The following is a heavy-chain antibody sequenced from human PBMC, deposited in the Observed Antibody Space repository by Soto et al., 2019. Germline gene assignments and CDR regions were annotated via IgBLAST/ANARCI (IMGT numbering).Heavy chain of an antibody. J-gene: IGHJ5*02. CDR2: IDGSGGIT. CDR1: GFTFGTTD. V-gene: IGHV3-23*01. Sequence: QLLQSGGGLVQPGGSLTLSCAASGFTFGTTDMSWVRQAPGEGLEWVSTIDGSGGITDYAASVKGRFTISRDNSRNTVYLQINSLGGDDPALYYCVKNSGWFNTWGQGARVTVSS. D-gene: IGHD3-10*01. CDR3: VKNSGWFNT.